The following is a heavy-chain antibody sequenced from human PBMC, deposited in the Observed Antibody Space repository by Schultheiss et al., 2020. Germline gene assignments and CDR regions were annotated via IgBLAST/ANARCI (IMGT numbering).Heavy chain of an antibody. CDR3: ARRPSGSYYYFDY. Sequence: SETLSLTCTVSGGSISSGYYWGWIRQPPGKGLEWIGYIYYSGSTYYNPSLKSRVTISVDTSKNQFSLKLSSVTAADTAVYYCARRPSGSYYYFDYWGQGTLVTVSS. D-gene: IGHD1-26*01. CDR2: IYYSGST. J-gene: IGHJ4*02. CDR1: GGSISSGYY. V-gene: IGHV4-39*01.